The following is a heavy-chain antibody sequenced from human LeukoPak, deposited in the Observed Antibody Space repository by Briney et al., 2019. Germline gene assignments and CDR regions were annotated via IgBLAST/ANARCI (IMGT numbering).Heavy chain of an antibody. J-gene: IGHJ4*02. CDR3: ARQRYSDY. V-gene: IGHV3-7*01. CDR1: GFTLTRYW. D-gene: IGHD1-1*01. CDR2: IKEDGSDN. Sequence: GGSLRLSCAASGFTLTRYWMTWVRQAPGRGLEWVANIKEDGSDNSYAESVKGRFTISRNNAKNSLYLQLNSLRAEDTAVYFCARQRYSDYWGQGTLVTVSS.